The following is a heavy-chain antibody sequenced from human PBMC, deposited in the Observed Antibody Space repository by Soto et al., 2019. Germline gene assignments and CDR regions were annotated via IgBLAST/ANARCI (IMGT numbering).Heavy chain of an antibody. CDR2: ISGNGGST. CDR3: AKVVGDGNDYYDL. D-gene: IGHD3-22*01. V-gene: IGHV3-23*01. J-gene: IGHJ4*02. Sequence: EVQLLESGGGLVQPGGSLRLSCAASGFTFSSCAMGWVRQAPGKGLEWVSGISGNGGSTYYADSVKGRFTISRDTSKNTMYLQMDSLGAEDTAIYYCAKVVGDGNDYYDLWGQGTRVTLSS. CDR1: GFTFSSCA.